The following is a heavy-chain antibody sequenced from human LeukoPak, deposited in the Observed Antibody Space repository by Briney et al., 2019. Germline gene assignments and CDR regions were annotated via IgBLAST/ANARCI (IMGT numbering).Heavy chain of an antibody. D-gene: IGHD3-22*01. V-gene: IGHV3-74*01. CDR1: GFTFSSYW. CDR3: ARTYYYDSSGYYAYFDY. CDR2: IDSEGSSI. Sequence: PGGSLRLYCAASGFTFSSYWMHWVRQAPGKGLVWVSRIDSEGSSITYADSVKGRFTISRDNAKNTLFLQMNSLRAEDTAVYYCARTYYYDSSGYYAYFDYWGQGTLVTVSS. J-gene: IGHJ4*02.